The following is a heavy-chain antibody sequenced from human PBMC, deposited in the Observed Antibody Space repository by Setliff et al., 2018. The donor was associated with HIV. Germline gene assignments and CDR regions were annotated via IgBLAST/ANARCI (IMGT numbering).Heavy chain of an antibody. CDR2: ISYSGSP. CDR1: GYSISSGYY. Sequence: PSETLSLTCAVSGYSISSGYYWGWIRQPPGKGLEWIGVISYSGSPHYNPSLKSRVTIGMDTSKNQVSLTLSSVTAVDTAVYYCARFCSGGSCPDYWGQGTLVTVSS. D-gene: IGHD2-15*01. CDR3: ARFCSGGSCPDY. J-gene: IGHJ4*02. V-gene: IGHV4-38-2*01.